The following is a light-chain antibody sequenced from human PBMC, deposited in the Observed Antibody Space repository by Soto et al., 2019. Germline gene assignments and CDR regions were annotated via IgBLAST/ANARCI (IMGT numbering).Light chain of an antibody. Sequence: QSALTQPASVSGSPGQSISISCTGTNSDIGGYNYVSWYQQHPGKAPKLIISDVTNRPSGISDRFSGSKSGNTASLTISGLQTEDEADYYCSSYVVSTSQVICGGGTQLTVL. CDR1: NSDIGGYNY. J-gene: IGLJ2*01. CDR2: DVT. V-gene: IGLV2-14*03. CDR3: SSYVVSTSQVI.